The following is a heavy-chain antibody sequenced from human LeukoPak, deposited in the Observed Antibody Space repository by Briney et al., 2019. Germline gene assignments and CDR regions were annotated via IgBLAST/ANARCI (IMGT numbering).Heavy chain of an antibody. D-gene: IGHD6-19*01. CDR1: GFTFSSYG. V-gene: IGHV3-23*01. CDR2: ISGSGGST. Sequence: SGGSLRLSCAASGFTFSSYGMSWVRQAPGKGLEWVSAISGSGGSTYYADSVKGRFTISRDNSKNTLYLQMNSLRAEDTAVYYCAKDVVTGYSSGWHPGLDYWGQGTLVTVSS. CDR3: AKDVVTGYSSGWHPGLDY. J-gene: IGHJ4*02.